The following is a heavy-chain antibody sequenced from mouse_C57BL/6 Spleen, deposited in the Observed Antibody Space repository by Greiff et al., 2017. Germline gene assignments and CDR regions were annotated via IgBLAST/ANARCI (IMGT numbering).Heavy chain of an antibody. CDR2: IYPGDGDP. J-gene: IGHJ2*01. D-gene: IGHD4-1*01. CDR3: ARDGTGDYVDD. Sequence: VQLQPSGPELVQPGASVKISCKASGYAFSRSWMNWVKQRPGKGLEWIGRIYPGDGDPNYNGKVKGKATLTADKSSSTAYMQLSSLTSEDAAVYCCARDGTGDYVDDWGQGTTLTVAS. V-gene: IGHV1-82*01. CDR1: GYAFSRSW.